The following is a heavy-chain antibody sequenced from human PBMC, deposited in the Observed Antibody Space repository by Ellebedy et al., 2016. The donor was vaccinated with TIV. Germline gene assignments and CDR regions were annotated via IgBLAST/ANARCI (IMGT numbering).Heavy chain of an antibody. D-gene: IGHD3-10*01. CDR1: GYSFTSYW. V-gene: IGHV5-51*01. J-gene: IGHJ6*02. CDR2: IYPGDSDT. CDR3: ARQGTDGSGSYYEPDYYYYGMDV. Sequence: GESLKISCKGSGYSFTSYWIGWVRQMPGKGLERMGIIYPGDSDTRYSPSFQGQVTISADKSISTAYLQWSSLKASDTAMYYCARQGTDGSGSYYEPDYYYYGMDVWGQGTTVTVSS.